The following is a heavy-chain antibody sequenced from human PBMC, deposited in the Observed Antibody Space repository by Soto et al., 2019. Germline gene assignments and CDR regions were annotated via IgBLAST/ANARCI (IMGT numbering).Heavy chain of an antibody. J-gene: IGHJ4*02. CDR2: IYYRSKWYN. CDR3: ATWYFDF. CDR1: GDSVSSNSAA. V-gene: IGHV6-1*01. Sequence: PSQTLSLTCAISGDSVSSNSAAWHWIRQSPSRGLEWLGKIYYRSKWYNEYALSLRGRMTINPDTSKNQFPLQLRSLTPEDTAVYYCATWYFDFWGQGALVTVSS.